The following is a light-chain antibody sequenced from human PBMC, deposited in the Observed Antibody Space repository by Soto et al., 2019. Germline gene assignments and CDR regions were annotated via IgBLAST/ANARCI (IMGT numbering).Light chain of an antibody. Sequence: DIHMSQSPSFLSASVGASVTITCRANQTITHYLNWYQQKPGRAPALLIYDASSLQSGVPSRFSGRGSGTDFSLTISSRQLADFATYYCQQSYVLPRTFGQGTKVEI. CDR3: QQSYVLPRT. J-gene: IGKJ1*01. CDR1: QTITHY. V-gene: IGKV1-39*01. CDR2: DAS.